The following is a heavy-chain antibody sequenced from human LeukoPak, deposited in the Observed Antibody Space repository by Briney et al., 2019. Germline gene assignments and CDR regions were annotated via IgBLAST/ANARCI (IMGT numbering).Heavy chain of an antibody. J-gene: IGHJ4*02. CDR2: INHSGST. CDR3: ARARLGYCSGGSCYSLDY. D-gene: IGHD2-15*01. V-gene: IGHV4-34*01. Sequence: PSETLSLTCAVYGGSFSGYYWSWIRQPPGKGLEWIGEINHSGSTNYNPSLKSRVTISVDTSKNQFSLKLSSVTAADTAVYYCARARLGYCSGGSCYSLDYWGQGTLVTVSS. CDR1: GGSFSGYY.